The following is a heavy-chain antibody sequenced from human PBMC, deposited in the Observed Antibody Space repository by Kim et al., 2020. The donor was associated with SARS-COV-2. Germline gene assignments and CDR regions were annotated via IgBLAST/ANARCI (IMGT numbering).Heavy chain of an antibody. CDR3: ARDMASEPQKGSRAFDI. V-gene: IGHV4-31*02. Sequence: LESRVTISVATSKNQFSLQLSSVTAADTAVYYCARDMASEPQKGSRAFDIWGQGTMVTVSS. D-gene: IGHD2-15*01. J-gene: IGHJ3*02.